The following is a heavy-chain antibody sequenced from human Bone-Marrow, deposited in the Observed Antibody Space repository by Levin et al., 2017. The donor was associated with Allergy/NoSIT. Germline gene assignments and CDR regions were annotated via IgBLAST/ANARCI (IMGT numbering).Heavy chain of an antibody. J-gene: IGHJ4*02. CDR2: IYTGGSA. Sequence: HPGGSLRLSCAASGFSVDSSYMTWVRQAPGKGLEWVSLIYTGGSAFYADSVRGRFTISRDSAKNTLYLQMSSLRAEDTAVYYCAREHIEAAGPLSKWGQGTLVTVSS. CDR1: GFSVDSSY. D-gene: IGHD6-13*01. V-gene: IGHV3-53*01. CDR3: AREHIEAAGPLSK.